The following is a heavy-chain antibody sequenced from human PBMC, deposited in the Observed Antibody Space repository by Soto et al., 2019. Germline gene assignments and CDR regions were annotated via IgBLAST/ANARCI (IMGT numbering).Heavy chain of an antibody. CDR3: AREEARYYYDSSGYYYYSGMDV. J-gene: IGHJ6*02. D-gene: IGHD3-22*01. V-gene: IGHV3-74*01. Sequence: GGSLRLSCAASGFTFSSYWMHWVRQAPGKGLVWVSRINSDGSSTSYADSVKGRFTISRDNAKNTLYLQMNSLSAEDTAVYYCAREEARYYYDSSGYYYYSGMDVWGQGTTVTVSS. CDR2: INSDGSST. CDR1: GFTFSSYW.